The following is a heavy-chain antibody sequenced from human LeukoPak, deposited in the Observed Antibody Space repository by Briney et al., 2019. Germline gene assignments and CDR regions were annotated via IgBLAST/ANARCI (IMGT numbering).Heavy chain of an antibody. V-gene: IGHV3-9*01. J-gene: IGHJ4*02. CDR1: GFTFDDYA. D-gene: IGHD2-2*01. CDR3: AKAPGYCSSTSCYPIDY. CDR2: ISWNSGSI. Sequence: GRSLRLSCAASGFTFDDYAMHWVRQAPGKGLEWVSGISWNSGSIGYADSVKGRFTISRDNAKNSLYLQMNGLRAEDTALYYCAKAPGYCSSTSCYPIDYWGQGTLVTVSS.